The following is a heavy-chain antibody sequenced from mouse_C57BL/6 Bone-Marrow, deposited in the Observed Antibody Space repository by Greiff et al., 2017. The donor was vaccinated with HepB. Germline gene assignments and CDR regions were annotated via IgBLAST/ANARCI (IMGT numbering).Heavy chain of an antibody. CDR2: ISSGGSYT. Sequence: EVKLMESGGDLVKPGGSLKLSCAASGFTFSSYGMSWVRQTPDKRLEWVATISSGGSYTYYPDSVKGRFTISRDNAKNTLYLQMSSLKTEDTAMYYCERHYYLHEYWGQGTTLTVSS. J-gene: IGHJ2*01. CDR1: GFTFSSYG. D-gene: IGHD1-1*01. CDR3: ERHYYLHEY. V-gene: IGHV5-6*01.